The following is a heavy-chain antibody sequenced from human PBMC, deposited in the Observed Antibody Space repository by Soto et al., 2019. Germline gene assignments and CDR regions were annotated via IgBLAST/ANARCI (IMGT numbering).Heavy chain of an antibody. J-gene: IGHJ6*03. V-gene: IGHV4-39*01. CDR3: AIHRGYSYGYWEDYYYYYYMDV. Sequence: SETLSLTCTVYGGSITSSSYYWVWIRQPPGKGLEWIGSIYYSGSTYYNPSLKSRVTISVDTSKNQFSLKLSSVTAADTAVYYFAIHRGYSYGYWEDYYYYYYMDVWGKGTTVT. CDR2: IYYSGST. D-gene: IGHD5-18*01. CDR1: GGSITSSSYY.